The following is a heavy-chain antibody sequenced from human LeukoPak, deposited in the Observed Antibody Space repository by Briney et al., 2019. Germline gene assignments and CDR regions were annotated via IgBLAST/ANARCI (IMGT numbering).Heavy chain of an antibody. V-gene: IGHV3-30*02. J-gene: IGHJ5*02. Sequence: GGSLRLSCAASGFTFSSYGMHWVRQAPGKGLEWVAFIRYDGSNKYYADSVKGRFTISRDNSKNTLYLQMNSLRAEDTAVYYCATEDLNWFDPWGQGTLVTVSS. CDR3: ATEDLNWFDP. CDR2: IRYDGSNK. CDR1: GFTFSSYG.